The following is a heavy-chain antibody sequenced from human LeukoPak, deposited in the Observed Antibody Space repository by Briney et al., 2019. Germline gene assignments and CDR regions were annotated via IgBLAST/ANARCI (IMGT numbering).Heavy chain of an antibody. V-gene: IGHV4-61*02. CDR1: GGSISSGSYY. CDR3: ARDSSMYYYYYMDV. J-gene: IGHJ6*03. Sequence: SETLSLTCTVSGGSISSGSYYWSWIRQAAGKGLEWIGRIYTSGSTNYNPSLKSRVTISVDTSKNKFSLKLSSVTAADTAVYYCARDSSMYYYYYMDVXGKGXTVTVS. CDR2: IYTSGST.